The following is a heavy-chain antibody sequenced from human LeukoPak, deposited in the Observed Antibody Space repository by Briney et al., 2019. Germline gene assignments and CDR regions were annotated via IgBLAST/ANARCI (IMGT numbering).Heavy chain of an antibody. J-gene: IGHJ4*02. CDR2: MNPNSGNT. CDR1: GYTFTSYD. Sequence: ASVKVSCKASGYTFTSYDINWVRQATGQGLEWMGWMNPNSGNTGYAQKFQGRVTMTRNTSISTAYMELSSLRSEDTAVYYCARGLWSPGWFGELLGDYWGQGTLVTVSS. V-gene: IGHV1-8*01. CDR3: ARGLWSPGWFGELLGDY. D-gene: IGHD3-10*01.